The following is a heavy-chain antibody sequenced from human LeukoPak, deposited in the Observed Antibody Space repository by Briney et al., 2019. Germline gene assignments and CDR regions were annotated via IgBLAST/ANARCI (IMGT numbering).Heavy chain of an antibody. D-gene: IGHD4-17*01. CDR2: INPNSGGT. Sequence: ASVKVSCKASGYTFTGYYMHWVRQAPGQGLEWMGWINPNSGGTNYAQKFRGRVTMTRDTSISTAYMELSRLRSDDTPVYYCVRGGYGDNTYDYWGQGTLVTVSS. V-gene: IGHV1-2*02. CDR3: VRGGYGDNTYDY. CDR1: GYTFTGYY. J-gene: IGHJ4*01.